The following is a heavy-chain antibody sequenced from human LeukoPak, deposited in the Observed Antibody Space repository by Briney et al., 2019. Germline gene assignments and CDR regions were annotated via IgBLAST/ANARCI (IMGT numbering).Heavy chain of an antibody. Sequence: QPGGSLRLSCAASGFTFDDYAMHWVRQAPGKGLEWVSGISWNSGSIGYADSVKGRFTISRDNAKNSLYLQMNSLRAEDTALYYCARTIAVAGTGFDYWGQGTLVTVSS. V-gene: IGHV3-9*01. CDR1: GFTFDDYA. D-gene: IGHD6-19*01. J-gene: IGHJ4*02. CDR3: ARTIAVAGTGFDY. CDR2: ISWNSGSI.